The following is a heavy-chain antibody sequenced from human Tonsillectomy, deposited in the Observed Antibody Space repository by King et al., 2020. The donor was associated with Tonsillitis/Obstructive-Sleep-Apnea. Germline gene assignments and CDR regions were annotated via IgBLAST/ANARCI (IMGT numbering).Heavy chain of an antibody. V-gene: IGHV3-64D*06. D-gene: IGHD2-2*01. CDR1: GFTFSSYA. CDR3: VTDRGCSSVNCFLPFDS. Sequence: VQLVESGGGLVQPGGSLGLSCSASGFTFSSYAMHWVRQAPGKGLEYVSTINSDGGNTYYADPVKGRFSISRDNSKETLYLQMSSLRGDDTAVYYCVTDRGCSSVNCFLPFDSWGQGAQVTVSS. CDR2: INSDGGNT. J-gene: IGHJ4*02.